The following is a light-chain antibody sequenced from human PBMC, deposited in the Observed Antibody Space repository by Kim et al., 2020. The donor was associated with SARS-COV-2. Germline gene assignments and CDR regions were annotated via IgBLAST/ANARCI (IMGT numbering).Light chain of an antibody. Sequence: SPGERATLSCRASQSVSSNSLAWYHQKPGQAPRLLIYDASRRASGTPDRLSGSGSGTDFTLNISRLEPEDFAVYYCQQYGSSPGTFGQGTKVDIK. CDR3: QQYGSSPGT. CDR1: QSVSSNS. V-gene: IGKV3-20*01. CDR2: DAS. J-gene: IGKJ1*01.